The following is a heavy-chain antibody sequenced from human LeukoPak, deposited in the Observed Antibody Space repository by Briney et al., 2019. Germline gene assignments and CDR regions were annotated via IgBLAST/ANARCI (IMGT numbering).Heavy chain of an antibody. J-gene: IGHJ4*02. D-gene: IGHD6-6*01. CDR3: ARETEYSRAYYFDY. CDR2: IYYSGST. V-gene: IGHV4-31*03. CDR1: GGSISSGGYY. Sequence: SQTLSLTCTVSGGSISSGGYYWSWIRQHPGKGLEWIGYIYYSGSTYYNPSLKSRVTISVDTSKNQFSLKLSSVTAAGTAVYYCARETEYSRAYYFDYWGQGTLVTVSS.